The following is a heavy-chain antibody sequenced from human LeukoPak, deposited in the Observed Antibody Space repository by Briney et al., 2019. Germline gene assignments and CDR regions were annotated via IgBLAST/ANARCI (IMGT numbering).Heavy chain of an antibody. CDR3: AKPRTYYDILTAIDY. J-gene: IGHJ4*02. V-gene: IGHV3-33*06. D-gene: IGHD3-9*01. CDR2: IWYDGSNK. Sequence: GGSLRLSCAASGFTFSSYGMHWVRQAPGKGLEWVAVIWYDGSNKYYADSVKGRFTISRDNSKNTLYVQMNSLRAEDTAVYYRAKPRTYYDILTAIDYWGQGTLVTVSS. CDR1: GFTFSSYG.